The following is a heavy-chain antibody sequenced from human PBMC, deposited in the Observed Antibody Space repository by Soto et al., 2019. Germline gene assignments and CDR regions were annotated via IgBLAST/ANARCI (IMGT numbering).Heavy chain of an antibody. CDR3: ARAVVPASKNFDY. CDR2: TYYRSKWYN. Sequence: QTLSLTCTVSGDSISSNSDAWNWIRQSPSRGLEWLGRTYYRSKWYNDYAVSVKSRITVNPDTSKNQFSLQLNSVTHEDTAVYYCARAVVPASKNFDYWGQGTLVNVAS. J-gene: IGHJ4*02. D-gene: IGHD6-6*01. V-gene: IGHV6-1*01. CDR1: GDSISSNSDA.